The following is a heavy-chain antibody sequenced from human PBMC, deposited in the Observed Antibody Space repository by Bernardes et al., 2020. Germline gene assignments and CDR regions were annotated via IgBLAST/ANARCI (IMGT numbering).Heavy chain of an antibody. CDR2: INHSGST. Sequence: SETLSLTCAVYGGSFSGYYWSWIRQPPGKGLEWIGEINHSGSTNYNPSLKSRVTISVDTSKNQFCLKLSSVTAADTAVYYCARGGGIAARLVDYWGQGTLVTVSS. D-gene: IGHD6-6*01. CDR1: GGSFSGYY. J-gene: IGHJ4*02. V-gene: IGHV4-34*01. CDR3: ARGGGIAARLVDY.